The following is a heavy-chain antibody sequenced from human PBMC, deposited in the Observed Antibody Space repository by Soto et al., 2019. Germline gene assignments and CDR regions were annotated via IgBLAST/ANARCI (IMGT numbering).Heavy chain of an antibody. CDR2: IINSGGST. CDR3: ATGQQLGY. J-gene: IGHJ4*02. D-gene: IGHD6-13*01. CDR1: GFTFSTYA. Sequence: PGGSLRLSCAASGFTFSTYAMSWVRQAPGKGLEWVSKIINSGGSTYYADSVKGRFTISRDNSKNTLYLQMDSLRAEDTAVYYCATGQQLGYWGQGTLVTVSS. V-gene: IGHV3-23*01.